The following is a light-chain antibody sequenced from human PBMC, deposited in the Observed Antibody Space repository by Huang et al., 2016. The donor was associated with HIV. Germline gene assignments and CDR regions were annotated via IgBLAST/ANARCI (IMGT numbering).Light chain of an antibody. CDR1: QNINRY. Sequence: DIQMTQSPSSLSASIGDRVTFTCRASQNINRYLNWYQHKPGTAPKLLIYGASTLQKGVPSRVSGSGSGTTFTLTINSLQPEDFATYYCQQSYSAHTFGQGTKLDIK. V-gene: IGKV1-39*01. J-gene: IGKJ2*01. CDR2: GAS. CDR3: QQSYSAHT.